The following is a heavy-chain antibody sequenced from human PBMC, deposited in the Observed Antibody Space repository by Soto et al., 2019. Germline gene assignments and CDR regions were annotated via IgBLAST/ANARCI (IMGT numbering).Heavy chain of an antibody. CDR2: INPSGGST. D-gene: IGHD6-6*01. CDR3: ARDVRYSSSSWRYGMDV. CDR1: GYTFTSYY. Sequence: GASVKVSCKASGYTFTSYYMHWVRQAPGQGFEWMGIINPSGGSTSYAQKFQGRVTMTRDTSTSTVYMELSSLRSEDTAVYYCARDVRYSSSSWRYGMDVWGQGTTVTVSS. V-gene: IGHV1-46*01. J-gene: IGHJ6*02.